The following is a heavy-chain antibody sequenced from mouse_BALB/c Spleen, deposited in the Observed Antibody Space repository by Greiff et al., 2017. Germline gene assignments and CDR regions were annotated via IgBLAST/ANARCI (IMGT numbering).Heavy chain of an antibody. J-gene: IGHJ3*01. Sequence: EVQVVESGGGLVKPGGSLKLSCAASGFTFSDYYMYWVRQTPEKRLEWVATISDGGSYTYYPDSVKGRFTISRDNAKNNLYLQMSSLKSEDTAMYYCARGTGSFAYWGQGTLVTVSA. CDR3: ARGTGSFAY. CDR1: GFTFSDYY. D-gene: IGHD4-1*01. V-gene: IGHV5-4*02. CDR2: ISDGGSYT.